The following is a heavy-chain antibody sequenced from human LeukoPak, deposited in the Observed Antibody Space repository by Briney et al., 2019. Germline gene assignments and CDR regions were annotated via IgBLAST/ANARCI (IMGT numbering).Heavy chain of an antibody. J-gene: IGHJ5*02. CDR1: GGSISSYY. V-gene: IGHV4-59*01. Sequence: SETLPLTCTVSGGSISSYYWSWIRQPPGKGLEWIGYIYYSGSTNYNPSLKSRVTISVDTSKNQFSLKLSSVTAADTAVYYCARDWWDSSSRGGTGWFDPWGQGTLVTVSS. CDR3: ARDWWDSSSRGGTGWFDP. CDR2: IYYSGST. D-gene: IGHD6-13*01.